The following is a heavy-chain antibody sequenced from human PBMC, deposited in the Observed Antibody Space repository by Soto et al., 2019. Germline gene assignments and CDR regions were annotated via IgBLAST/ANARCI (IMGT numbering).Heavy chain of an antibody. J-gene: IGHJ3*01. D-gene: IGHD5-18*01. CDR2: ISYDGTIK. Sequence: PGGSLRLSCAASGFTFSTYGMHWVRQAPGKGLEWVALISYDGTIKYYADSVKGRFTISRDNSKNTLYLEMNSLRAEDTAVYYCAKYGKVTVILPSEWGQGTMVTVSS. CDR3: AKYGKVTVILPSE. CDR1: GFTFSTYG. V-gene: IGHV3-30*18.